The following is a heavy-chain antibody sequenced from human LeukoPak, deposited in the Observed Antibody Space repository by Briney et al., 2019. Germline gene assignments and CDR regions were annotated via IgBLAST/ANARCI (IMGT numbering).Heavy chain of an antibody. CDR3: AKKRQRVRGIFPSVFDL. J-gene: IGHJ2*01. CDR1: GFTFSSYA. CDR2: ISGSGGST. D-gene: IGHD1-1*01. Sequence: GGSLRLSCSASGFTFSSYAMSWVRQAPGKGLEWVSVISGSGGSTYEADSVKGRFTISRDNFKNTLYLQMNSLRAEDTALYYCAKKRQRVRGIFPSVFDLWGRGTLVAVSS. V-gene: IGHV3-23*01.